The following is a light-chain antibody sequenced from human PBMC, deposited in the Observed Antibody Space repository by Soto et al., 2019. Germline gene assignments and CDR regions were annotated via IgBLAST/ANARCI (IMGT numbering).Light chain of an antibody. J-gene: IGLJ2*01. CDR1: SSDVGAYIY. V-gene: IGLV2-8*01. Sequence: QSALTQPPSASGSPGQSVAISCTGTSSDVGAYIYVSWYQQHPGKAPKLVIYEINKRPSGVPDRFSGSKSGNTASLTVSGLQVEDEADYYCSIYVGGNSVIFGGGTKVTVL. CDR2: EIN. CDR3: SIYVGGNSVI.